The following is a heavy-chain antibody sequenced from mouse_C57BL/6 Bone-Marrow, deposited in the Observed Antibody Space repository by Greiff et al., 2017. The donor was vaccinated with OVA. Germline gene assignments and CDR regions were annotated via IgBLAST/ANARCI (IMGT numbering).Heavy chain of an antibody. CDR1: GYTFTSYW. D-gene: IGHD1-1*01. V-gene: IGHV1-59*01. CDR2: IDPSDSYT. Sequence: VQLQQPGAELVRPGTSVKLSCKASGYTFTSYWMHWVKQRPGQGLEWIGVIDPSDSYTNYNQKFKGKATLTVDTSSSTDYMQLSSLTAEDSAVYYGARGYYGSSYYAMDYWGQGTSVTVSS. CDR3: ARGYYGSSYYAMDY. J-gene: IGHJ4*01.